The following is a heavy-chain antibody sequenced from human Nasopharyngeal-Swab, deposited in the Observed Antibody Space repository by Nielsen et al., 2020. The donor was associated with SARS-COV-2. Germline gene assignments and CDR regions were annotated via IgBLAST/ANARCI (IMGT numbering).Heavy chain of an antibody. Sequence: ASVKVSCKASGYTFTSYGISWVRQAPGQGLEWMGWISAYNGNTNYAQKLQGRVTMTTDTSTTTAYMELRSLRSDDTAVYYCARDQVTMVRGIVITADYWGQGTLVTASS. J-gene: IGHJ4*02. D-gene: IGHD3-10*01. CDR1: GYTFTSYG. CDR3: ARDQVTMVRGIVITADY. CDR2: ISAYNGNT. V-gene: IGHV1-18*01.